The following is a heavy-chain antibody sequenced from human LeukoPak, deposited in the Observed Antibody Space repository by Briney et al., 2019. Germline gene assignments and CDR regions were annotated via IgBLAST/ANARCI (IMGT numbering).Heavy chain of an antibody. CDR2: INHSGST. J-gene: IGHJ5*02. CDR3: ASLYYGSGLSSGGP. CDR1: AGSFSGYY. Sequence: SETLSLTCAVYAGSFSGYYWSWIRQPPGKGLEWIGEINHSGSTNYNPSLKSRVTISVDTSKNQFSLKLSSVTAADTAVYYCASLYYGSGLSSGGPWGQGTLVTVSS. V-gene: IGHV4-34*01. D-gene: IGHD3-10*01.